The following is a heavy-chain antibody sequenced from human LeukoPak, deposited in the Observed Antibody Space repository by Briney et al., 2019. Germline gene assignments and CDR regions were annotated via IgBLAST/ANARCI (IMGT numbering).Heavy chain of an antibody. CDR2: INPDNGDT. V-gene: IGHV1-3*03. Sequence: ASVKVSCKTSGYSFTSQDMHWVRQAPGQSLEWMGCINPDNGDTKYSQEFQGRVTITRDTSATTAYMELSSLRSDDMAVYYCTLYNYWGQGTLVTVSS. D-gene: IGHD2-2*02. CDR3: TLYNY. CDR1: GYSFTSQD. J-gene: IGHJ4*02.